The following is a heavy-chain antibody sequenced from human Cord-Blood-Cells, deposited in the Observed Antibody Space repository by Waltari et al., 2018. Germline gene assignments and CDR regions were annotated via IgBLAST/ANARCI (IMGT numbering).Heavy chain of an antibody. CDR2: SIPILGIA. J-gene: IGHJ3*02. CDR3: AREGPTTGDDAVDI. D-gene: IGHD7-27*01. Sequence: QVPLVQSGAEVKKPGSSVKVSCKASGGTFSSYAISWVRQAPGQGHAWMGRSIPILGIANYPQKVQDIVTITADKSTSTAYVELSSLRSEDTAVYYCAREGPTTGDDAVDIWGQGTMVTVSS. CDR1: GGTFSSYA. V-gene: IGHV1-69*09.